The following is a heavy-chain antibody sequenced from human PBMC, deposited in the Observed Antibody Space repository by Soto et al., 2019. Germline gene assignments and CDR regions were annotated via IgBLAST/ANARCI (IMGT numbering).Heavy chain of an antibody. Sequence: QVQLQESGPGLVKPSQTLSLTCTVSGGSISSGDYYWSWIRQPPGKGLEWIGYIYYSGSTYYNPSLMRRVTRSVDTSKNQGSLKLISVTAADTAVYYCARGEDDSSGFDAFDIWGQGTMVTVSS. CDR3: ARGEDDSSGFDAFDI. CDR1: GGSISSGDYY. D-gene: IGHD3-22*01. V-gene: IGHV4-30-4*01. J-gene: IGHJ3*02. CDR2: IYYSGST.